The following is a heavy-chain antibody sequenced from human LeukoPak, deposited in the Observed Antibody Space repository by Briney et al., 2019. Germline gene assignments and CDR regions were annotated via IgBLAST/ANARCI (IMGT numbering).Heavy chain of an antibody. CDR2: VYPGDSDT. CDR1: GYSFTSYW. Sequence: GESLKISCKGSGYSFTSYWIAWVRQMPGKGLEWIGTVYPGDSDTRYSPSFQGQVTISADKSISTAYLQWSSLKASDTAMYYCARRGRSSSSLYYFDYWGQGTLVTVSS. CDR3: ARRGRSSSSLYYFDY. D-gene: IGHD6-6*01. V-gene: IGHV5-51*01. J-gene: IGHJ4*02.